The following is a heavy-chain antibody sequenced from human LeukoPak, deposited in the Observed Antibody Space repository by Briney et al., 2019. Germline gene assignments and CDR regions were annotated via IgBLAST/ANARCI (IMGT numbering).Heavy chain of an antibody. CDR3: ARSPVNGMIVVVYYMDV. CDR1: GGSISSSSYY. V-gene: IGHV4-39*01. D-gene: IGHD3-22*01. CDR2: IYYSGST. Sequence: ASETLSLTCTVSGGSISSSSYYWGWIRQPPGKGLEWIVSIYYSGSTYYNPSLKSRFTISVDTSKNQFSLKLSSVTAADTAVYYCARSPVNGMIVVVYYMDVWGKGTTVTISS. J-gene: IGHJ6*03.